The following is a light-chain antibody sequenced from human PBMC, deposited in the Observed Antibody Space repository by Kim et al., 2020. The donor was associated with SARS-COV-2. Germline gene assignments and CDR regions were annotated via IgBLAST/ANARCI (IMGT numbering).Light chain of an antibody. Sequence: EIVMTQSPATLSLSPGERATLSCRASQSVSSYLAWYQQKPGQAPRLLIKGASTRATGIAARFSGSGSGTEFTLTISSLQSEDFAFYYCQQYNQLPLTFGGGTKVDIK. J-gene: IGKJ4*01. CDR2: GAS. CDR3: QQYNQLPLT. V-gene: IGKV3-15*01. CDR1: QSVSSY.